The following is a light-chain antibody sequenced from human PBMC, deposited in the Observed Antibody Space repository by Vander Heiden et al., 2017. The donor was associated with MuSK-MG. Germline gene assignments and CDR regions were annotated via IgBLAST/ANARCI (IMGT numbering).Light chain of an antibody. J-gene: IGKJ4*01. CDR1: QSISSY. CDR2: AAS. CDR3: QRSDSTRLT. V-gene: IGKV1-39*01. Sequence: DIQMTQSPSSLSASVGDRVTITCRASQSISSYLNWYQQKPGIAPKLLIYAASSLQSGVPSRFSGSGSWTDFTLTIISLQPEDFATYYCQRSDSTRLTFGGGTKVEIK.